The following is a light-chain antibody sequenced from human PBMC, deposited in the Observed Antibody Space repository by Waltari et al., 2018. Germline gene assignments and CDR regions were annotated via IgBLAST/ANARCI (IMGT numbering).Light chain of an antibody. CDR2: WAS. Sequence: DIVMTQSPDSLAVSLGERATINCKSNPSVLYRSNNNNYLAWYQQKPGQPPKLLIYWASTRESGVPDRFSGSGSGTDFTLTISSLQVADVAVYYCQQYYNTPWTFGQGTKVEIK. CDR3: QQYYNTPWT. CDR1: PSVLYRSNNNNY. V-gene: IGKV4-1*01. J-gene: IGKJ1*01.